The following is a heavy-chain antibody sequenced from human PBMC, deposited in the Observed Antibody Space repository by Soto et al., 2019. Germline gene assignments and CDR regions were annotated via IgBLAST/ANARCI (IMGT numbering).Heavy chain of an antibody. J-gene: IGHJ2*01. Sequence: QLHESGPGVVKPSETLSLTCTVSGDSINNNDYYWNWIRQTPGKGLEWIGYVYYSGSTYYIPSLQSRLSLSVYTSKNQFSLKLSSVTAAETAIYYCARMSYYYDKWYFDPWGRGTLVPVSS. CDR3: ARMSYYYDKWYFDP. V-gene: IGHV4-30-4*01. CDR1: GDSINNNDYY. D-gene: IGHD3-22*01. CDR2: VYYSGST.